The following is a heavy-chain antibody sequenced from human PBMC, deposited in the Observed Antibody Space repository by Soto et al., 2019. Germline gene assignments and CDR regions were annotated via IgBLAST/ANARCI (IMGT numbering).Heavy chain of an antibody. CDR2: ISAYNGNT. CDR3: ARACYDSSGYLYYFYYDMDV. V-gene: IGHV1-18*01. J-gene: IGHJ6*02. Sequence: ASVKVSCKASGYTFTSYGISWVRQAPGQGLEWMGWISAYNGNTNYAQKLQGRVTMTTDTSTSTAYMELRSLRSDDTAVYYCARACYDSSGYLYYFYYDMDVWGQGTMVTVSS. D-gene: IGHD3-22*01. CDR1: GYTFTSYG.